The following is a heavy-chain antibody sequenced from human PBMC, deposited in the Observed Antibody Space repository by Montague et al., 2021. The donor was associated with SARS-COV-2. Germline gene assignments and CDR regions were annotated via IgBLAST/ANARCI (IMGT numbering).Heavy chain of an antibody. CDR1: GGSFGGYY. V-gene: IGHV4-59*01. Sequence: SETLSLTCSVSGGSFGGYYWSWIRQPPGKGLEWIGHIHYSGSTTYSPSFKSRVTISIDTPKNQFSLKLSSVTAADTAVYYCARSLVPSETYYLAYWGQGTLVTVSS. D-gene: IGHD3-10*01. CDR2: IHYSGST. J-gene: IGHJ4*02. CDR3: ARSLVPSETYYLAY.